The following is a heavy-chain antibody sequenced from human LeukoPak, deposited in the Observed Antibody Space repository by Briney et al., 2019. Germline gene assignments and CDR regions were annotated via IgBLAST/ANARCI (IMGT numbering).Heavy chain of an antibody. CDR1: GGSISSYY. D-gene: IGHD1-26*01. J-gene: IGHJ3*02. Sequence: SETLSLTCTVSGGSISSYYWSWIRQPPGKGLEWIGYIYYSGSTNYNPSLKSRVTIPVDTSKNQFSLKLSSVTAADTAVYYCARAGEVGATPGAFDIWGQGTMVTVSS. V-gene: IGHV4-59*01. CDR2: IYYSGST. CDR3: ARAGEVGATPGAFDI.